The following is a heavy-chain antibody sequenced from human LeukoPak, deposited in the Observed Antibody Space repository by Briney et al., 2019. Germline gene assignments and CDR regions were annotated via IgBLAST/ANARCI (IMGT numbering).Heavy chain of an antibody. D-gene: IGHD3-22*01. Sequence: GGSLKISCKGSGYSFTNFWIGWVRQMPGKGLEWMGLIYPGDSDTRYSPSFQGQVTISADKSINTAYLQWSSLKASDTAMYYCARRDDSKAFDYWGQGTLVTVSS. CDR3: ARRDDSKAFDY. J-gene: IGHJ4*02. CDR2: IYPGDSDT. V-gene: IGHV5-51*01. CDR1: GYSFTNFW.